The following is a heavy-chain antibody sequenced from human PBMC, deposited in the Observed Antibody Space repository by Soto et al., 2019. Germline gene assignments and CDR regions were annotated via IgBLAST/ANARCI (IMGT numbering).Heavy chain of an antibody. Sequence: QVQLVESGGGVVQPGRSLGLSCAASGFTFSSYTIHWVRQAPGKGLEWVAVISDDGGNKYYADSVKGRFTISRYNSKVYLQVNSLRAEDTAVYFCARSSSGHKAYYYYVLDVWGQGTTVTVSS. CDR2: ISDDGGNK. CDR1: GFTFSSYT. CDR3: ARSSSGHKAYYYYVLDV. D-gene: IGHD6-19*01. V-gene: IGHV3-30-3*01. J-gene: IGHJ6*02.